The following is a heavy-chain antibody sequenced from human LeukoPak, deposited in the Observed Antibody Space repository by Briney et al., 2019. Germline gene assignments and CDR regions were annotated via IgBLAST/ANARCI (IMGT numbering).Heavy chain of an antibody. J-gene: IGHJ5*02. CDR2: INPNSGGT. CDR1: GYTFTGYY. D-gene: IGHD2-2*01. Sequence: ASVEVSCKASGYTFTGYYMHWVRQAPGQGLEWMGWINPNSGGTNYAQKFQGRVTMTRDTSISTAYMELSRLRSDDTAIYYCARRYCSSTSCYESWFDPWGQGTLVTVSS. CDR3: ARRYCSSTSCYESWFDP. V-gene: IGHV1-2*02.